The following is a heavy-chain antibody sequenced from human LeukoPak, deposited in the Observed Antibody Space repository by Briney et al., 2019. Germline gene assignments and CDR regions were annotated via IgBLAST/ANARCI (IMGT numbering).Heavy chain of an antibody. Sequence: GGSLRLSCAASGFTFSSYAMSWVRQAPGKGLEWVSAISGSGGSTYYADSVKGRFTISRDNSKNTLYLQMNSLRAEDTAVYYCAKSRIAAAGPWGPGDYWGQGTLVTVSS. J-gene: IGHJ4*02. D-gene: IGHD6-13*01. CDR1: GFTFSSYA. CDR3: AKSRIAAAGPWGPGDY. CDR2: ISGSGGST. V-gene: IGHV3-23*01.